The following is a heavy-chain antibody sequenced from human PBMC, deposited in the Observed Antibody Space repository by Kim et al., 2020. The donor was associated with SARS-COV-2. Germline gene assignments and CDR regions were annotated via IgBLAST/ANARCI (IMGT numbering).Heavy chain of an antibody. J-gene: IGHJ4*01. D-gene: IGHD6-19*01. CDR2: ISWNGGSI. CDR3: AKVRGWCLDY. Sequence: GGSLRLSCAASGFTFSGYAMNWVRQAPGKGLEWVSGISWNGGSIYYADSVKGRFTISRDNAKNSLYLQMNSLSAEDTALYYCAKVRGWCLDYGGHGNL. V-gene: IGHV3-9*01. CDR1: GFTFSGYA.